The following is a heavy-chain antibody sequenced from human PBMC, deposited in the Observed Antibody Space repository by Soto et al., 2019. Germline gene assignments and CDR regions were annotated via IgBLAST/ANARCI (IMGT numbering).Heavy chain of an antibody. CDR1: GFTFSSYG. V-gene: IGHV3-30*18. D-gene: IGHD3-3*01. CDR3: AKDRRFGEVTYYYYYYMDV. CDR2: ISYDGSNK. J-gene: IGHJ6*03. Sequence: QVQLVESGGGVVQPGRSLRLSCAASGFTFSSYGMHWVRQAPGKGLEWVTVISYDGSNKYYADSVKGRFTISRDNSKNTLYLQMNSLRAEDTAVCYCAKDRRFGEVTYYYYYYMDVWGKGTTVTVSS.